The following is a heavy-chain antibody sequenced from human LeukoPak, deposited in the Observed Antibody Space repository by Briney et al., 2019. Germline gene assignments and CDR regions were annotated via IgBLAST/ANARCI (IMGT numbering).Heavy chain of an antibody. CDR2: ISAYNGNT. V-gene: IGHV1-18*01. Sequence: ASVTVSCMASGYTFTSYGISWVRQAPGRGLEWMGWISAYNGNTNYAQMLQGRVTMTTDTSTSTAYMELRSLRSDDTAVYYCARVKIFGVVIIDYWGQGTLVTVSS. CDR3: ARVKIFGVVIIDY. CDR1: GYTFTSYG. D-gene: IGHD3-3*01. J-gene: IGHJ4*02.